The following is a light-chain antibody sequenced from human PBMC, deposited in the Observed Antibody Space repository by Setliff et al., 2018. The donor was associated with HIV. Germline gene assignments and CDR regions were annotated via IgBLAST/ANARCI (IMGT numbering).Light chain of an antibody. CDR3: QQYYSSPLT. Sequence: DIVMAQSPDSLAVSLGERATINCKSSQSVLFGSNSKNYLAWYQQKPGQPPKLLIYWASTREFGVPDRFSGGGSGTDFTLTISSLQAEDVAVYYCQQYYSSPLTFGGGTKVDIK. V-gene: IGKV4-1*01. CDR1: QSVLFGSNSKNY. J-gene: IGKJ4*01. CDR2: WAS.